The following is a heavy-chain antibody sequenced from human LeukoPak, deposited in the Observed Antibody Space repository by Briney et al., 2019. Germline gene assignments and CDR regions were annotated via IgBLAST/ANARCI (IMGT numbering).Heavy chain of an antibody. J-gene: IGHJ4*02. Sequence: KGXXXXXXISYYGTNKYYADSVKGRFTISRDNSKNTLYLQMNSLRAEDTAVYYCARPGYCSSTSCAPYYFDYWGQGTLVTVSS. D-gene: IGHD2-2*01. CDR3: ARPGYCSSTSCAPYYFDY. CDR2: ISYYGTNK. V-gene: IGHV3-30-3*01.